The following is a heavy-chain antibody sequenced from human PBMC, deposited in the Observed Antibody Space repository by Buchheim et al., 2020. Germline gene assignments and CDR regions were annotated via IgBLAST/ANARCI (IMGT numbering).Heavy chain of an antibody. J-gene: IGHJ5*02. Sequence: EVQLLESGGRLVQPGGSLRLSCATSGFTFTIYGMNWVRRAPGKGLEWLSYIGSGSSPIYYADSVRGRFTISRDNAKSSLSLQMNSLRVEDTAVYYCARATVGDSTLDPWGQGTL. CDR1: GFTFTIYG. CDR3: ARATVGDSTLDP. D-gene: IGHD1-26*01. V-gene: IGHV3-48*01. CDR2: IGSGSSPI.